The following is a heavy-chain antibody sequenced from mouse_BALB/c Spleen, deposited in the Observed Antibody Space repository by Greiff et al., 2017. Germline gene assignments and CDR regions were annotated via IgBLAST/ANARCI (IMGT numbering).Heavy chain of an antibody. V-gene: IGHV14-3*02. CDR3: ARGDFDY. CDR1: GLNIKDTY. Sequence: VQLKESGAELVKPGASVKLSCTASGLNIKDTYMHWVKQRPEQGLEWIGRIDPANGNTKYDPKFQGKATITADTSSNTAYLQLSSLTSEDTAVYYCARGDFDYWGQGTTLTVSS. J-gene: IGHJ2*01. CDR2: IDPANGNT.